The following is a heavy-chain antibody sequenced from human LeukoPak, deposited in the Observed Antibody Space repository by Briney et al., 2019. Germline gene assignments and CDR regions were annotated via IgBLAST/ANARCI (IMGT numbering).Heavy chain of an antibody. D-gene: IGHD2-2*01. Sequence: PSETLSLTCAVYGGSFSVYYWSWIRQPPGKGLEWIGEINHSGSTNYNPSLKSRVTISVNTSKNQFSLKLSSVTAADTAVYYCARLVPATEEDYWGQGTLVTVSS. V-gene: IGHV4-34*01. CDR1: GGSFSVYY. CDR3: ARLVPATEEDY. J-gene: IGHJ4*02. CDR2: INHSGST.